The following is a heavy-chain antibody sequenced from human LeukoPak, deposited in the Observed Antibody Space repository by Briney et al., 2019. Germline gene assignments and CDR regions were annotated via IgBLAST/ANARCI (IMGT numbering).Heavy chain of an antibody. CDR3: ARATYGSGSYTINKNWFDP. D-gene: IGHD3-10*01. V-gene: IGHV1-69*05. Sequence: SVKVSCKASGGTFSSYAISWVRQAPGQGLEWMGGIIPISGTANYAQKFQGRVTITTDESTSTAYMELSSLRSEDTAVYYCARATYGSGSYTINKNWFDPWGQGTLVTVSS. CDR2: IIPISGTA. CDR1: GGTFSSYA. J-gene: IGHJ5*02.